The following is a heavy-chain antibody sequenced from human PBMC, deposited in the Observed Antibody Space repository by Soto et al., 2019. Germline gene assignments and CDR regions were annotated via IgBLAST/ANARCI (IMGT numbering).Heavy chain of an antibody. CDR2: IYHSGST. CDR3: ARYYDFWSGSYYFDY. D-gene: IGHD3-3*01. CDR1: GGSISSGGYS. J-gene: IGHJ4*02. Sequence: SETLSLTCAVSGGSISSGGYSWSWIRQPPGKGLEWIGYIYHSGSTYYNPSLKSRVTISVDRSKNQFSLKVSSVTAADTAVYYCARYYDFWSGSYYFDYWGQGTLVTVSS. V-gene: IGHV4-30-2*01.